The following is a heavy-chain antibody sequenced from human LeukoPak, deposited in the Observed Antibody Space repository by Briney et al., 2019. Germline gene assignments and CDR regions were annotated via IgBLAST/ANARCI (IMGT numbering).Heavy chain of an antibody. CDR3: TRDSRKAVAATYDY. CDR1: GLDVSDNY. V-gene: IGHV3-53*05. Sequence: GGSLRLSCTASGLDVSDNYMAWVRQPPGRGLDWISVIYAGGDTTYYAGSVQGRFTISRDISKNTIYLQMNNLSPDDTAIYYCTRDSRKAVAATYDYWGQGTLVTVSS. D-gene: IGHD6-19*01. J-gene: IGHJ4*02. CDR2: IYAGGDTT.